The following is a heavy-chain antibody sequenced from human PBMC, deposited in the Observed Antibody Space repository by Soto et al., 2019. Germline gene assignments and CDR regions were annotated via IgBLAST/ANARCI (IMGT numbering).Heavy chain of an antibody. CDR1: GFTFADYA. D-gene: IGHD3-22*01. V-gene: IGHV3-9*01. CDR3: AKGSVVTYLGY. CDR2: VSWNRGTI. J-gene: IGHJ4*02. Sequence: GGSLRLSCAASGFTFADYAMHWVRQAPGKGLEWVSGVSWNRGTIGYADSVKGRFTISRDNAKNTLYLQMNSLRAEDTAVYFCAKGSVVTYLGYWGQGTLVTVSS.